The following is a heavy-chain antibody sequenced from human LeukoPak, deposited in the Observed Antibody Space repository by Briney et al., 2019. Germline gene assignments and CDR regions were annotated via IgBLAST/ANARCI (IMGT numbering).Heavy chain of an antibody. CDR3: ARDPGYYDSSGYYSRIFDY. J-gene: IGHJ4*02. D-gene: IGHD3-22*01. CDR2: IIPIFGTA. V-gene: IGHV1-69*13. Sequence: SVKVSYKASGGTFSSYAISWVRQAPGQGLEWMGGIIPIFGTANYAQKFQGRVTITADESTSTAYMELSSLRSEDTAVYYCARDPGYYDSSGYYSRIFDYWGQGTLVTVSS. CDR1: GGTFSSYA.